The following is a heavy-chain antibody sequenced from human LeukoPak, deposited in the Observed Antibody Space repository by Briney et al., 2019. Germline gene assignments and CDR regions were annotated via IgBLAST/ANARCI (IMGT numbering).Heavy chain of an antibody. CDR3: ARQHTAATAFDY. CDR2: ISYDGSNK. V-gene: IGHV3-30*03. D-gene: IGHD6-13*01. Sequence: GRSLRLSCAASGFTLSSHGMHWVRQAPGKGLEWVTFISYDGSNKYYADSVKGRFTISRDNSKNTLFLQMNSLRAEDTAVYYCARQHTAATAFDYWGQGTLVTVSS. CDR1: GFTLSSHG. J-gene: IGHJ4*02.